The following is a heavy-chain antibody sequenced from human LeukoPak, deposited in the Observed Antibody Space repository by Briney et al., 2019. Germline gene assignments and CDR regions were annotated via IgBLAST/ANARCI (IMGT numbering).Heavy chain of an antibody. CDR1: GGSISSSGYQ. V-gene: IGHV4-39*01. D-gene: IGHD2-15*01. J-gene: IGHJ4*02. CDR2: ILYSGTS. CDR3: ARHHCSGGSCYGLGY. Sequence: PSETLSLTCSVSGGSISSSGYQWAWIRQPPGKGLEWIVTILYSGTSYYNPSLKSRVTISVDTSKNQFSLELNSVTAADTAVYYCARHHCSGGSCYGLGYCGQGTLVTVSS.